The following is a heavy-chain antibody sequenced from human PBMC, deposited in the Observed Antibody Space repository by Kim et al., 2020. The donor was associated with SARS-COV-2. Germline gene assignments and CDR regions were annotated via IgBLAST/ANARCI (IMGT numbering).Heavy chain of an antibody. J-gene: IGHJ4*02. Sequence: ASVKVSCKASGYNFRSFSIHCVRQAPGQRLEWMGWINAGNGNTKYSQKLQDRVTITRDTSASTVYMEVSSLTSEDTSVYYCARDLFGSENPYFADSWGQGTLVTVSS. CDR3: ARDLFGSENPYFADS. D-gene: IGHD3-10*01. CDR1: GYNFRSFS. V-gene: IGHV1-3*01. CDR2: INAGNGNT.